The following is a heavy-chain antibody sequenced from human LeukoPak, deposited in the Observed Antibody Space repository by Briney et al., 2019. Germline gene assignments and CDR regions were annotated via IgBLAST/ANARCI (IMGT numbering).Heavy chain of an antibody. CDR1: GYSISSGYY. CDR3: ARASGHNWFDS. Sequence: SETLSLTCTVSGYSISSGYYWGWIRQPPGKALEWIGNIYHRGSTSYNPALKSRDTISVDTSKNQFSLNLNSMTAADTAVYYCARASGHNWFDSWGQGILVTVSS. J-gene: IGHJ5*01. CDR2: IYHRGST. V-gene: IGHV4-38-2*02.